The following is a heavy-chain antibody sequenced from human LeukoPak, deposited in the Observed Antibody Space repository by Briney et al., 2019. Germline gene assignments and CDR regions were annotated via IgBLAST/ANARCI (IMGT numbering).Heavy chain of an antibody. CDR2: INHSGCT. J-gene: IGHJ6*03. Sequence: SETLSLTCTVSGGSISSYYWSWIRQPPGKGLEWIGEINHSGCTTYNPSLNSRVTISLDTSKNQFSLHLISVTAADTAVYYCARTNYYYYYMDVWGKGTTVTISS. V-gene: IGHV4-34*01. CDR1: GGSISSYY. CDR3: ARTNYYYYYMDV.